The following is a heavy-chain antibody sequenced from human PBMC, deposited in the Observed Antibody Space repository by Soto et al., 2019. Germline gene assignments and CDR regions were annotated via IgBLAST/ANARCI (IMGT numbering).Heavy chain of an antibody. J-gene: IGHJ4*02. CDR2: INHSGST. Sequence: SETLSLTCAVYGGSFSGYYWSWIRQPPGKGLEWIGEINHSGSTNYNPSLKSRVTISVDTSKNQFSLRLSSVTAADTAVYYCGRVEGGSFRYCSSTSCPDNYFDYWGQGTLVTVSS. D-gene: IGHD2-2*01. V-gene: IGHV4-34*01. CDR3: GRVEGGSFRYCSSTSCPDNYFDY. CDR1: GGSFSGYY.